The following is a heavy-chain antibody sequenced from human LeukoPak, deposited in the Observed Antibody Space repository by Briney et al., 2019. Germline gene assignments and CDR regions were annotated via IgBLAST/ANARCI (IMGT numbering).Heavy chain of an antibody. CDR1: GFTFSDYS. Sequence: GGSLRLSCAASGFTFSDYSMSWARQAPGKGLEWISYIGISSGNTKYADSVKGRFTISGDNAKNSLYLQMNSLRVEDTAVYYCARDHNYAFDNWGQGTLVTVSS. CDR2: IGISSGNT. J-gene: IGHJ4*02. CDR3: ARDHNYAFDN. D-gene: IGHD1-1*01. V-gene: IGHV3-11*06.